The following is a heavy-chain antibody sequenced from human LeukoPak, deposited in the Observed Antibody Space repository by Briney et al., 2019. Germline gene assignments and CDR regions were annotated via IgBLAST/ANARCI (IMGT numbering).Heavy chain of an antibody. CDR2: IRYDGSNK. Sequence: GGSLRLSCAASGFTFSSYGMHWVRQAPGRGLERVAFIRYDGSNKYYADSMKGRFTISRDNAKNSLYLQMNSLRAEDTAVYYCARDLSYGYWGQGTLVTVSS. V-gene: IGHV3-30*02. CDR3: ARDLSYGY. CDR1: GFTFSSYG. J-gene: IGHJ4*02. D-gene: IGHD1-26*01.